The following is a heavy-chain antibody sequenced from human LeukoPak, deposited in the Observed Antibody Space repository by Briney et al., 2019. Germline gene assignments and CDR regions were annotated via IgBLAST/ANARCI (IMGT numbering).Heavy chain of an antibody. J-gene: IGHJ4*02. CDR2: IYSIVTT. V-gene: IGHV4-4*07. CDR3: AREGGYSYGFDS. Sequence: SETLSLTCTVSGDSMGSFYWSWIRQSAGGGLEWIGHIYSIVTTKNNPSYKMRVTMSVDTSKNQFSLKLSSVTAADTAIYYCAREGGYSYGFDSWGQGTLVTVSS. CDR1: GDSMGSFY. D-gene: IGHD5-18*01.